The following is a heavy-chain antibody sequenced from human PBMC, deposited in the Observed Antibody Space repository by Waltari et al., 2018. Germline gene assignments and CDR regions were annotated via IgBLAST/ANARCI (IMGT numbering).Heavy chain of an antibody. CDR2: IYYSGST. D-gene: IGHD4-17*01. CDR1: GGSISSSSYY. CDR3: ARGLYGDYDFFDY. J-gene: IGHJ4*02. Sequence: QLQLQESGPGLVKPSETLSLTCTVSGGSISSSSYYWGWIRQPPGKGLEWIGSIYYSGSTYSNPSLKSRVTISVDTSKNQFSLKLSSVTAADTAVYYCARGLYGDYDFFDYWGQGTLVTVSS. V-gene: IGHV4-39*07.